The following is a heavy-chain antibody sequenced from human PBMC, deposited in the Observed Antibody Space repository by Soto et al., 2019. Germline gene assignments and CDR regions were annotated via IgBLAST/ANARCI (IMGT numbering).Heavy chain of an antibody. D-gene: IGHD1-20*01. V-gene: IGHV3-33*01. CDR1: GFTFSIYG. Sequence: QVQLVESGGGVVQPGRSLRLSCAASGFTFSIYGMHWVRQAPGKGLEWVALIWFDGSNKYYADSVKGRFTISRDNSKNTLYLQMNSLRAEDTAVYYCASVGITGTTFRGLDYWGQGTLVTVSS. J-gene: IGHJ4*02. CDR3: ASVGITGTTFRGLDY. CDR2: IWFDGSNK.